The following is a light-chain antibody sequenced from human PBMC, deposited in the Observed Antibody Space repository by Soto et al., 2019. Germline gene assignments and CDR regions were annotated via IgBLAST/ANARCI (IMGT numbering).Light chain of an antibody. CDR2: DVT. CDR3: SSYTSRTTVI. J-gene: IGLJ2*01. V-gene: IGLV2-14*01. Sequence: QSALTQPASVSGSPGQSIAISCTGSSSDVGGYNYVSWYQQHSGKAPKLIIYDVTKLPSGVSDRFSGSKSGDTASLTISGLQAEDEADYYCSSYTSRTTVIFGGGTKLTVL. CDR1: SSDVGGYNY.